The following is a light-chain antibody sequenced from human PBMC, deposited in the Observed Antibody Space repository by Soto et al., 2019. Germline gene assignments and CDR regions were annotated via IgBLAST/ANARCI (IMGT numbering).Light chain of an antibody. V-gene: IGKV3D-11*02. Sequence: EIVMTHSPATLSASPWEIATLSCRASQSVSSNLAWYQQKPGRAPRLLIYGASSRATGIPDRFSGSGSGTDFTLTISSLEPDDFAVYFCQQRSNWQITFGQGTRLEI. CDR3: QQRSNWQIT. CDR1: QSVSSN. J-gene: IGKJ5*01. CDR2: GAS.